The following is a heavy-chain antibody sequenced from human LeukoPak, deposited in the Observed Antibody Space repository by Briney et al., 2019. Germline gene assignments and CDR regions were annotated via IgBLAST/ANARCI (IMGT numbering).Heavy chain of an antibody. J-gene: IGHJ4*02. CDR3: ASSSGYYAEAFDY. CDR1: GYTFTSYD. Sequence: SVKVSCKASGYTFTSYDISWVRQAPGQGLEWMGGIIPIFGTANYAQKFQGRVTITTDESTSTAYMELSSLRSEDTAVYYCASSSGYYAEAFDYWGQGTLVTVSS. CDR2: IIPIFGTA. V-gene: IGHV1-69*05. D-gene: IGHD3-22*01.